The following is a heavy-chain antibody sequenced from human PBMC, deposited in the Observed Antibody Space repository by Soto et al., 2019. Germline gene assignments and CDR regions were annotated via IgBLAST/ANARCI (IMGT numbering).Heavy chain of an antibody. CDR1: GFTFGGYW. V-gene: IGHV3-74*01. J-gene: IGHJ6*02. CDR3: ARGRHYGMDV. Sequence: GGSLTLSCGSSGFTFGGYWMNWVVQAPGKERVWVPRIPSDGSSTTYEDSVKGRSTTSRDNAKNTLYLQMSSLRVDDTAVYYCARGRHYGMDVWGQGTPVTVSS. CDR2: IPSDGSST.